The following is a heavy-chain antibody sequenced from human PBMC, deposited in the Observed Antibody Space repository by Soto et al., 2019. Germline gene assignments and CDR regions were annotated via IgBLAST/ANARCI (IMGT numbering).Heavy chain of an antibody. V-gene: IGHV1-69*13. Sequence: SVKVSCKASGGTFSSYAISWVRQAPGQGLEWMGGIIPIFGTANYAQKFQGRVTITADESTSTAYMELSSLRSEDTAVYYCARGSSLTLVRGATPYYYYGMDVWGQGTTVTVSS. CDR2: IIPIFGTA. CDR1: GGTFSSYA. J-gene: IGHJ6*02. D-gene: IGHD3-10*01. CDR3: ARGSSLTLVRGATPYYYYGMDV.